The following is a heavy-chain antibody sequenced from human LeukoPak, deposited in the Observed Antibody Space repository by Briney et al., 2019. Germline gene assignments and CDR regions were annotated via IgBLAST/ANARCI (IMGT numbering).Heavy chain of an antibody. CDR1: GFTFSNYS. V-gene: IGHV3-30*07. J-gene: IGHJ5*02. D-gene: IGHD6-13*01. CDR3: ARDAVAAGTRTFDP. Sequence: GGSLRLSCAASGFTFSNYSMHWVRQAPGKGLEWVVVISYDGSNKYYADSVKGRFTISRDNSKNTLYLQMNSLRAEDTAVYYCARDAVAAGTRTFDPWGQGTLVTVSS. CDR2: ISYDGSNK.